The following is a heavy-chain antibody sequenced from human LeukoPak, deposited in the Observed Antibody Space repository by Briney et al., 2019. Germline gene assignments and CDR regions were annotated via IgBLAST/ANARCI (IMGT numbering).Heavy chain of an antibody. CDR3: AKARFLLAYYFDY. V-gene: IGHV3-23*01. J-gene: IGHJ4*02. CDR1: GFTFNNYA. Sequence: GGPLRLSCAGSGFTFNNYAMSWVRQTPRKGLEWVSGIGISGDDTYYADSVKGRFTISRDSSKNTLYLQMNSLRAEDTAVYYCAKARFLLAYYFDYWGQGTLVTVSS. CDR2: IGISGDDT. D-gene: IGHD3-3*01.